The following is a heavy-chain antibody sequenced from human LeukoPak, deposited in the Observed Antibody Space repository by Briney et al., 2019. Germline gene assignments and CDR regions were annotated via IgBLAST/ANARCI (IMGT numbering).Heavy chain of an antibody. D-gene: IGHD3-22*01. CDR3: ARAGDSSGYYYDY. CDR1: GGSISSGGYY. CDR2: IYYSGST. Sequence: TLSLTCTVSGGSISSGGYYWSWIRQHPGKGLEWIGYIYYSGSTYYNPSLKSRATISVDTSKNQFSLKLSSVTAADTAVYYCARAGDSSGYYYDYWGQGTLVTVSS. V-gene: IGHV4-31*03. J-gene: IGHJ4*02.